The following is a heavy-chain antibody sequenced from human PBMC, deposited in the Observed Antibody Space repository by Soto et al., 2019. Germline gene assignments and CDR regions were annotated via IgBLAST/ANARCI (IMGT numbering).Heavy chain of an antibody. J-gene: IGHJ4*02. CDR3: ARGGRLAYCGGDCTYFDY. V-gene: IGHV1-46*03. CDR1: GYTFSTYY. CDR2: INPSGGST. Sequence: ASVNVSCKASGYTFSTYYMHWVRQAPGQGYEWMGIINPSGGSTTYAQKFQGRVTMTRDTSTTTVYMELSSLKSEDTAVYYCARGGRLAYCGGDCTYFDYWGQGTLVTVSS. D-gene: IGHD2-21*01.